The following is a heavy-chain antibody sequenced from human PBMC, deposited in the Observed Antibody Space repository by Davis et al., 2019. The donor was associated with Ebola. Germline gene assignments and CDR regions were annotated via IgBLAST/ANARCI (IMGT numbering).Heavy chain of an antibody. CDR2: IYSNGNS. J-gene: IGHJ6*03. V-gene: IGHV4-4*07. D-gene: IGHD6-6*01. CDR3: ARDVKQFVPYYYYYMDV. CDR1: GGSISSHY. Sequence: PSETLSLTCTVSGGSISSHYWTWIRQPAGKGLEWIGRIYSNGNSNYSPSLQSRVTMSVDTSKNQFSLEVNSVTAADTAVYYCARDVKQFVPYYYYYMDVWGKGTTVTVSS.